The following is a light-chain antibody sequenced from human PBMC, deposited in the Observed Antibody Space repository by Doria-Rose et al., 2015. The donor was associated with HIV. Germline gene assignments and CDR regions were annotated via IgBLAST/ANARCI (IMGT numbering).Light chain of an antibody. Sequence: DTRMNHSPSSVSASVGDRVTITCRASEAIISWLVWYQQKPGKAPKVLIYAASTLQSGVPSRFSGSGFGTDFTLTISNLQPEDFATYYCQQSNSFPITFGQGTRPEIK. V-gene: IGKV1-12*01. CDR1: EAIISW. CDR3: QQSNSFPIT. CDR2: AAS. J-gene: IGKJ5*01.